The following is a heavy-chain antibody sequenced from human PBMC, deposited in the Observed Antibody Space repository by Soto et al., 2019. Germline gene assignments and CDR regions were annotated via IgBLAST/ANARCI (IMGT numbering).Heavy chain of an antibody. CDR3: ARGDDDSYTRRLAS. CDR1: GGSISSGRHY. V-gene: IGHV4-31*03. Sequence: SETLSLTCNVSGGSISSGRHYWSWIRQHPGKGLEWIGYGYHDGNAYYNPSLKRRLTISVDTSKNQFSLELTSVTAADTAVYYCARGDDDSYTRRLASWGQG. D-gene: IGHD3-16*01. CDR2: GYHDGNA. J-gene: IGHJ5*02.